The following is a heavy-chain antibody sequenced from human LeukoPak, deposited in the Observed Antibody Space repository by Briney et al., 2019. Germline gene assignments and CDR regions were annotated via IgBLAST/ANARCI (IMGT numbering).Heavy chain of an antibody. J-gene: IGHJ4*02. CDR1: GFTFSDYG. V-gene: IGHV3-30*18. Sequence: GGSLRLSCAASGFTFSDYGMHWVRQAPAKGLEGVEVISNDGSYKNYEDSVQGRFTISRDNSKTTLFLQMDSLTADDAAVYYCAKVGDGRWLAFDYWGQGTLVTVSS. CDR2: ISNDGSYK. CDR3: AKVGDGRWLAFDY. D-gene: IGHD6-19*01.